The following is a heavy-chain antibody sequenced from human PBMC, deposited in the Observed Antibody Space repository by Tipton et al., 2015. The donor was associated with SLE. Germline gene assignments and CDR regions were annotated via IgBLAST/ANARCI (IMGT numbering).Heavy chain of an antibody. J-gene: IGHJ3*02. CDR3: ARSDYYDSSGYYSFAFDI. Sequence: TLSLTCTVSGGSISSHYWSWIRQPPGKGLEWIGYIYNSGSGNYNPSLKSRVTISVDTSKNQFSLKLSSVSAADTAGYYFARSDYYDSSGYYSFAFDIGGQGTMVTVSS. CDR2: IYNSGSG. CDR1: GGSISSHY. V-gene: IGHV4-59*11. D-gene: IGHD3-22*01.